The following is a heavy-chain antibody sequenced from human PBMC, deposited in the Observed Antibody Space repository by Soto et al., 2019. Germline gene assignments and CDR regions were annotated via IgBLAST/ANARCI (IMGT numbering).Heavy chain of an antibody. Sequence: GSLRLSCAASVFTFSSYWMHWVLQAPGKGLVWVSRINSDGSSTSYADSVKGRFTISRDNAKNTLYLQMNSLRAEDTAVYYCASRVDSYPFYYYYYGMDVWGQGTTVTVS. CDR1: VFTFSSYW. D-gene: IGHD5-18*01. V-gene: IGHV3-74*01. CDR2: INSDGSST. CDR3: ASRVDSYPFYYYYYGMDV. J-gene: IGHJ6*02.